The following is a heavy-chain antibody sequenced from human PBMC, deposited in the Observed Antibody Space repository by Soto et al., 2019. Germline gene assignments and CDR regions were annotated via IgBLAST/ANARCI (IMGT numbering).Heavy chain of an antibody. D-gene: IGHD1-26*01. J-gene: IGHJ4*02. Sequence: QVQLVQSGAEVKKPGASVQVSCKASGYTFTSYGIRWVRQAPGQGLEWLGWISPYNGNTIYAQKLKGRVTMTTVTARSTAYMVLRSLRSDDTAVYYCYRCGHSRSYSDYWGQGSLVIVS. CDR1: GYTFTSYG. CDR3: YRCGHSRSYSDY. CDR2: ISPYNGNT. V-gene: IGHV1-18*01.